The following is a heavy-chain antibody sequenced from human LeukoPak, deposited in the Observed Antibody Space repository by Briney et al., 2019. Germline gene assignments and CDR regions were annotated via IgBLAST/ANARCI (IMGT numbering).Heavy chain of an antibody. CDR1: GFTFSRYS. V-gene: IGHV3-21*01. Sequence: GGSLRLSCAASGFTFSRYSMNWVRQAPGKGLEWVSSISSSSSYIYCADSVKGRFTISRDNAKNSLYLQMNSLRAEDTAVYYCARDRIVATPFDYWGQGTLVTVSS. CDR3: ARDRIVATPFDY. CDR2: ISSSSSYI. D-gene: IGHD5-12*01. J-gene: IGHJ4*02.